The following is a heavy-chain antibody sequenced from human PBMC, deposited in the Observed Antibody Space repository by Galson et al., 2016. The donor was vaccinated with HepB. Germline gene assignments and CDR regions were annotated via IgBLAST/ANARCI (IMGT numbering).Heavy chain of an antibody. Sequence: QSGAEVKKPGESLRISCKASGYPFTEKWINWVRHMPGKGLEWLGRIDPSDSYTDYNPSLGGHVTLSVDKSTGTAFLQWRSLKTSASGVFYCARWADPGMDVWGQGTTVSVSS. V-gene: IGHV5-10-1*01. CDR2: IDPSDSYT. CDR3: ARWADPGMDV. CDR1: GYPFTEKW. J-gene: IGHJ6*02.